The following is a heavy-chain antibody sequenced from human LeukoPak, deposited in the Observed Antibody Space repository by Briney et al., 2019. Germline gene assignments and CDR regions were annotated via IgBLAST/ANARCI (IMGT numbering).Heavy chain of an antibody. J-gene: IGHJ5*02. CDR1: GGSFSGYY. V-gene: IGHV4-34*01. CDR3: ARQSPMYNWFDP. CDR2: INHSGST. Sequence: SETLSLTCAVYGGSFSGYYWSWIRQPPGKVLEWIGEINHSGSTNYDPSLKSRVTISVDTSKNQFSLKLSSVTAADTAVYYCARQSPMYNWFDPWGQGTLVTVSS.